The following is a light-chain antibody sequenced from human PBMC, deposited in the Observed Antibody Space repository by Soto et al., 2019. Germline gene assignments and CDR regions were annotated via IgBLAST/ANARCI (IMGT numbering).Light chain of an antibody. J-gene: IGLJ3*02. Sequence: ALTQPASVSGSPGQPITISCSGTRSDIGAYKYVSWYQQHPGKVPKLMIYEVNNRPSGVSDRFSGSKSGNTASLTISGLQAEDEADYYCSSYTGDNTWMFGGGTKVTVL. V-gene: IGLV2-14*01. CDR2: EVN. CDR3: SSYTGDNTWM. CDR1: RSDIGAYKY.